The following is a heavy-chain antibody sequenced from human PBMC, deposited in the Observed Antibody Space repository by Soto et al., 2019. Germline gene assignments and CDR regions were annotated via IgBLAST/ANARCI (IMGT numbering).Heavy chain of an antibody. CDR1: GFTVSSNY. J-gene: IGHJ3*02. V-gene: IGHV3-66*01. CDR3: ARALRDAFDM. Sequence: EVQLVESGGGLVQPGGSLRLSCAASGFTVSSNYMSWVRQAPGKGLEWVSVIYSGGSTYYADSVKGRFTISRDNSKNTLYIQMNSLRAEDTDVYYCARALRDAFDMWGQGTMVTVSS. CDR2: IYSGGST.